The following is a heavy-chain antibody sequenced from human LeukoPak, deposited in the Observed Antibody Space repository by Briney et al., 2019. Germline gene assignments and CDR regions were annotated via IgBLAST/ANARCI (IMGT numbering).Heavy chain of an antibody. CDR3: AKDHVNAGRLDY. Sequence: GGSLRLSCAASGFTFSTYNMNWVRQAPGKGLEWVSLITGTSGRTYYAASVKGRFTISRDNSKNTVYLQMDNLRPEDTALYYCAKDHVNAGRLDYWGQGTPVTVSS. CDR2: ITGTSGRT. V-gene: IGHV3-23*01. J-gene: IGHJ4*02. CDR1: GFTFSTYN. D-gene: IGHD6-13*01.